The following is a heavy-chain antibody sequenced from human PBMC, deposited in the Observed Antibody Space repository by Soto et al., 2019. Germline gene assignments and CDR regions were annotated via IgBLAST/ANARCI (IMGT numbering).Heavy chain of an antibody. J-gene: IGHJ6*02. Sequence: QVQLVQSGAEVKKPGSSVKVSCKASGGTFSSYAISWVRQAPGQGIEWMGGIIPIFGTANYAQKFQGRVTITADESTSTAYMELSSLRSEDTAVYYCVRDEVGPNYYYYGMDVWGQGTTVTVSS. CDR2: IIPIFGTA. CDR1: GGTFSSYA. V-gene: IGHV1-69*01. CDR3: VRDEVGPNYYYYGMDV. D-gene: IGHD2-15*01.